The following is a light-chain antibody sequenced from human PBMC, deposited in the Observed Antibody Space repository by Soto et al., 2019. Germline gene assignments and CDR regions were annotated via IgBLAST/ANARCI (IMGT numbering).Light chain of an antibody. CDR2: DNS. CDR1: STNIGNNF. CDR3: GTWDSSLTSPFYF. V-gene: IGLV1-51*01. J-gene: IGLJ1*01. Sequence: QSVLTQPPSVSAAPGQKVTISCSGSSTNIGNNFVSWYQQLPGSAPRLLIYDNSNRPLGIPDRFSGSKSGTSATLDITGLQTRDEADYYCGTWDSSLTSPFYFLGTGTKVTVL.